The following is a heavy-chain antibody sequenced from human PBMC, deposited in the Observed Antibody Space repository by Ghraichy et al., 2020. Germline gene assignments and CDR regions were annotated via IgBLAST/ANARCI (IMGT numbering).Heavy chain of an antibody. D-gene: IGHD2-15*01. J-gene: IGHJ4*02. Sequence: SETLSLTCTVSGGSISTGDYHWGWIRQPPGKGLEWIGYIYYSGFTYYNPSLESRVTISIDTSKNQFSLKVSSVTAADTAVYYCARARKGYCSGGACLEPFDYWGQGTLVTVSS. CDR2: IYYSGFT. CDR1: GGSISTGDYH. CDR3: ARARKGYCSGGACLEPFDY. V-gene: IGHV4-30-4*08.